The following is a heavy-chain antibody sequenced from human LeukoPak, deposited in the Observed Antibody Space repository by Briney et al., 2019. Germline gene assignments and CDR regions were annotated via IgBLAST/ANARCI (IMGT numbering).Heavy chain of an antibody. CDR2: ISSSSSYI. D-gene: IGHD1-1*01. CDR3: ARAGNWNDRVYFDY. J-gene: IGHJ4*02. Sequence: GGSLRLSCAASGFTFSSYSMNWVRQAPGKGLEWVSSISSSSSYIYYADSVKGRFTISRDNAKNSLYLQMNSLRAEDTAVYYCARAGNWNDRVYFDYWGQGTLVTVS. CDR1: GFTFSSYS. V-gene: IGHV3-21*01.